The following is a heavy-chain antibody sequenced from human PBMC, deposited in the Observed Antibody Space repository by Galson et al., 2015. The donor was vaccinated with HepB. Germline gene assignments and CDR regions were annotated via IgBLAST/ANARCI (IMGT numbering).Heavy chain of an antibody. CDR3: ARVGGYSGYDRWYYFDY. CDR2: ISSSSSYT. CDR1: GFTFSDYY. J-gene: IGHJ4*02. Sequence: SLRLSCAASGFTFSDYYMSWIRQAPGKGLEWVSYISSSSSYTNYADSVKGRFTISRDNAKNSLYLQMNSLRAEDTAVYYCARVGGYSGYDRWYYFDYWGQGTLVTVSS. D-gene: IGHD5-12*01. V-gene: IGHV3-11*06.